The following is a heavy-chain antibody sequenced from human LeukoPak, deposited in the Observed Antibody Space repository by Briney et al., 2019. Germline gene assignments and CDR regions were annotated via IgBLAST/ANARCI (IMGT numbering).Heavy chain of an antibody. V-gene: IGHV1-69*05. CDR2: IIPIFGTA. J-gene: IGHJ4*02. Sequence: ASVKVSCKASGGTFSSYAISWVRQAPGQGLEWMGGIIPIFGTANYAQKFQGRVTVTRDTSTSTVHMELSGLRSEDTAVHYCARDQEGFDYWGQGTLVTVSS. CDR1: GGTFSSYA. CDR3: ARDQEGFDY.